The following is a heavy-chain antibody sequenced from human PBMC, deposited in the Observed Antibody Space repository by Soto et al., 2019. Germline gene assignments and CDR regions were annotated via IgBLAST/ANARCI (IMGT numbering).Heavy chain of an antibody. CDR2: INAGNGNT. V-gene: IGHV1-3*01. CDR3: ATPQDYHDCLDS. Sequence: ASVKVSCKASGYSFTTYAIHWVRQAPGQRLEWMGWINAGNGNTKYSQKFQGRLTLTRDTPGNTAYLELNSLISEDTAVYYCATPQDYHDCLDSWGQGTLVPVSS. J-gene: IGHJ4*02. CDR1: GYSFTTYA. D-gene: IGHD2-21*02.